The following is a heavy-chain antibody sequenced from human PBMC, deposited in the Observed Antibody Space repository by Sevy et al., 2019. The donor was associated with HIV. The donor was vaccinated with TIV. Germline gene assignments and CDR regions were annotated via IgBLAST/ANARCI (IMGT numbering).Heavy chain of an antibody. CDR1: GLTFSSYA. Sequence: GGSLRLSCAASGLTFSSYAMNWVRQAPGKGLEWVSAISGTGGTTYYADSVKGRFAISRDNSKNTLYLHMSSLRAEDTAVHYCAKDIGMATIRSDGFDIWRQGTMVTVSS. CDR2: ISGTGGTT. J-gene: IGHJ3*02. CDR3: AKDIGMATIRSDGFDI. D-gene: IGHD5-12*01. V-gene: IGHV3-23*01.